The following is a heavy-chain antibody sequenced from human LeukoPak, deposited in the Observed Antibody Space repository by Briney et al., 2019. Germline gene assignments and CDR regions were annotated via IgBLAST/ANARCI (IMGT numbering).Heavy chain of an antibody. CDR2: ISAYNGNT. V-gene: IGHV1-18*01. J-gene: IGHJ4*02. Sequence: ASVKVSCKASGYTFTSYGISWVRQAPGQGLEWMGWISAYNGNTNYAQKLQGRVTMTTDTSTSTAYMELRSRRSDDTAVYYCARDRPSQAYYYDSSGYPPLFDYWGQGTLVTVSS. D-gene: IGHD3-22*01. CDR1: GYTFTSYG. CDR3: ARDRPSQAYYYDSSGYPPLFDY.